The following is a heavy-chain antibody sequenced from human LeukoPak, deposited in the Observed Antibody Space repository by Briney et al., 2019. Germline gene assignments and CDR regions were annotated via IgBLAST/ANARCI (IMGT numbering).Heavy chain of an antibody. V-gene: IGHV4-39*01. J-gene: IGHJ4*02. Sequence: PSETLSLTCTVSGGSIRSTDHYWGWIRQPPGKGLEWIGSIYYGGGTYYNPSLKSRATISVDTSKNQFSLKLSSVTAADTAVYYCARYAVEYRRTFFDYWGQGTLVTVSS. D-gene: IGHD6-6*01. CDR1: GGSIRSTDHY. CDR2: IYYGGGT. CDR3: ARYAVEYRRTFFDY.